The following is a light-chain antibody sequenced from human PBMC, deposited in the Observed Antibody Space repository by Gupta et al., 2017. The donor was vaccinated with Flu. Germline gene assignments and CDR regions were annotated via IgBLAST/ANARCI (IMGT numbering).Light chain of an antibody. J-gene: IGLJ3*02. V-gene: IGLV1-40*01. CDR3: QSYDSSLSGWV. CDR1: SSNIGIGFP. CDR2: GNS. Sequence: QSVLTQPPSVSGAPGQSVIISCTGTSSNIGIGFPVHWYQHLPRTAPKLLIFGNSNRPSGVPNRFSGSKSGTSASLDIAGLQAEDEADYYCQSYDSSLSGWVFGGGTRLTVL.